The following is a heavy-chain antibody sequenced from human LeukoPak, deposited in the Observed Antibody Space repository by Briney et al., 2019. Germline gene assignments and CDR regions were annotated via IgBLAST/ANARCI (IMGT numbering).Heavy chain of an antibody. V-gene: IGHV3-33*03. CDR1: GFTFSRVG. CDR3: AKEGEPFRGYLDV. J-gene: IGHJ6*03. CDR2: IHNDGTMG. D-gene: IGHD1-14*01. Sequence: GGSLRLSCVGSGFTFSRVGMQWVRQAPGKGLEWVAVIHNDGTMGQYADTVQGRFNISKDNSQDTLYLQTNSLRDDDTAVYYCAKEGEPFRGYLDVWGKGTTVIVS.